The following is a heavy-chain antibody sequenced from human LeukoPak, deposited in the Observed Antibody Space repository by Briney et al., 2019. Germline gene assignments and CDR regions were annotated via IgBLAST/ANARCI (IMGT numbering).Heavy chain of an antibody. CDR3: ARDRNGDGGTYSSY. CDR1: SGSINSYY. J-gene: IGHJ4*02. CDR2: IYSSGRA. D-gene: IGHD4-23*01. Sequence: PSETLSLTCTVSSGSINSYYWSWIRQPAGKGLEWIGRIYSSGRALYNPSLKSRVTMSVDSSKKQFSLNLSSVTAADTAVYYCARDRNGDGGTYSSYWGQGTLVTVSS. V-gene: IGHV4-4*07.